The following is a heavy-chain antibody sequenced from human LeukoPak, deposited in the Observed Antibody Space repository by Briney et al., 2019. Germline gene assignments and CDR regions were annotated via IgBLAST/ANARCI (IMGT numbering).Heavy chain of an antibody. Sequence: PGGSLRLSCAASGFTFSSYAMSWVRQAPGKGLEWVSAISGSGGSTYYADSVKGRFTIPRDNSKNTLYLQMNSLRAEDTAVYYCAKFAVDIVATPRDYWGQGTLVTVSS. CDR1: GFTFSSYA. D-gene: IGHD5-12*01. V-gene: IGHV3-23*01. CDR3: AKFAVDIVATPRDY. CDR2: ISGSGGST. J-gene: IGHJ4*02.